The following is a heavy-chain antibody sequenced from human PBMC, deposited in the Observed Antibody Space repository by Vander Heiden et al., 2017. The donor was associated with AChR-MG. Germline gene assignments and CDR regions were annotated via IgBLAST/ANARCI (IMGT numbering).Heavy chain of an antibody. V-gene: IGHV4-59*01. J-gene: IGHJ6*02. CDR2: IYYSGST. CDR3: ARETYYYDSSGYRMDV. D-gene: IGHD3-22*01. Sequence: QVQLQESGPGLVKPSETLSLTCTVSGGSISSYYWSWIRQPPGKGLEWIGYIYYSGSTNYNPSLKSRVTISVDTSKNQCSLKLSSVTAADTAVYYCARETYYYDSSGYRMDVWGQGTTVTVSS. CDR1: GGSISSYY.